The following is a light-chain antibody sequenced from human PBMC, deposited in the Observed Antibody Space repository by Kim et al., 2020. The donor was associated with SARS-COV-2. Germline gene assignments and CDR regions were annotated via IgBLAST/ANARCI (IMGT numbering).Light chain of an antibody. CDR3: QQYFRSPYT. CDR1: QDLMNS. J-gene: IGKJ2*01. V-gene: IGKV1-NL1*01. CDR2: TAS. Sequence: SATVGDRVTITCRAGQDLMNSLAWYQQEPGKAPKLLLYTASRLESGVPSRFSGSGSGTDYSLTISGLLPEDFATYYCQQYFRSPYTFGQGTTLEI.